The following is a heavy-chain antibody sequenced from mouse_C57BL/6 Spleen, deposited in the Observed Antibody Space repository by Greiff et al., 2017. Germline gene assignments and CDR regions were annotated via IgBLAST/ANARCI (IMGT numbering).Heavy chain of an antibody. Sequence: EVKLVESGGGLVKPGGSLKLSCAASGFTFSSYAMSWVRQTPEKRLEWVATISDGGSYTYYPDNVKGRFTISRDNAKNNLYLQMSHLKSEDTAMYYCARDGRRFAYWGQGNLVTVSA. J-gene: IGHJ3*01. V-gene: IGHV5-4*01. CDR1: GFTFSSYA. CDR3: ARDGRRFAY. D-gene: IGHD2-12*01. CDR2: ISDGGSYT.